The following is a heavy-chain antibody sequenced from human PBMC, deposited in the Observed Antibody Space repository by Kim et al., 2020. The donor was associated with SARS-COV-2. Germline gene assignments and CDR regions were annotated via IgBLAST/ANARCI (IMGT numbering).Heavy chain of an antibody. CDR1: GGSISSYY. J-gene: IGHJ6*02. V-gene: IGHV4-59*01. D-gene: IGHD1-26*01. CDR3: ARVIVGATGSGMAV. CDR2: IYYSGST. Sequence: SETLSLTCTVSGGSISSYYWSWIRQPPGKGLEWIGYIYYSGSTNYNPSLKSRVTISLDTSKNQFSLKLSSVTAADTAVYSGARVIVGATGSGMAVWGQGT.